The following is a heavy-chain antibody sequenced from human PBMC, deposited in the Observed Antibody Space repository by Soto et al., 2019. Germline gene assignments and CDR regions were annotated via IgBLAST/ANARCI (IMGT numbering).Heavy chain of an antibody. Sequence: PGGSMRLSCAASGFTFSSYAMSWVRQDPGKGLEWVSASSGSGGSTYYADSVKGRFTISRDNSKNTLYLQMNSLRAEDTAVYYCAKDQGRAAAGTHDYYYGMDVWGQGTTVTVSS. CDR2: SSGSGGST. D-gene: IGHD6-13*01. V-gene: IGHV3-23*01. CDR3: AKDQGRAAAGTHDYYYGMDV. J-gene: IGHJ6*02. CDR1: GFTFSSYA.